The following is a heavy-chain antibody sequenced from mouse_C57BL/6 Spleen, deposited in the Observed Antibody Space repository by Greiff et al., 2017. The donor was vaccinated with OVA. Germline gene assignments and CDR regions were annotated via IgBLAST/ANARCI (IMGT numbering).Heavy chain of an antibody. J-gene: IGHJ1*03. CDR1: GFNIKDDY. V-gene: IGHV14-4*01. CDR3: TTPLERGYFDV. D-gene: IGHD6-1*01. Sequence: EVQVVESGAELVRPGASVKLSCTASGFNIKDDYMHWVKQRPEQGLEWIGWIDPENGDTEYASKFQGKATITADTSSNTAYLQLSSLTSEDTAVYYCTTPLERGYFDVWGTGTTVTVSS. CDR2: IDPENGDT.